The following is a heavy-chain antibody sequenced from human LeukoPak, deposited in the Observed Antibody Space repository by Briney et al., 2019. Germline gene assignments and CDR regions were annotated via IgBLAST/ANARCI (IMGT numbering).Heavy chain of an antibody. CDR1: GFTFSSYA. D-gene: IGHD6-19*01. Sequence: PGGSLRLSCAASGFTFSSYAMSWVRQAPGKGLEWVSAISGSGGSTYYADSVKGWFTISRDNSKNTLYLQMNSLRAEDTAVYYCAKDQQWLGVEYFQHWGQGTLVTVSS. CDR2: ISGSGGST. V-gene: IGHV3-23*01. J-gene: IGHJ1*01. CDR3: AKDQQWLGVEYFQH.